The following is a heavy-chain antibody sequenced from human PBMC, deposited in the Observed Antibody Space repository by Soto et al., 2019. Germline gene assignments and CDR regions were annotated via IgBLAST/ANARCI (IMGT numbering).Heavy chain of an antibody. V-gene: IGHV1-18*01. Sequence: ASVKVSCKASGYTFTRYGISWVRQAPGQGLEWMGWISAYNGNTNYAQKLQGRVTMTTDTSTSTAYMELRSLRSDDTAVYYCARAIFGVVNDAFDIWGQGTMVTVSS. CDR1: GYTFTRYG. CDR3: ARAIFGVVNDAFDI. J-gene: IGHJ3*02. D-gene: IGHD3-3*01. CDR2: ISAYNGNT.